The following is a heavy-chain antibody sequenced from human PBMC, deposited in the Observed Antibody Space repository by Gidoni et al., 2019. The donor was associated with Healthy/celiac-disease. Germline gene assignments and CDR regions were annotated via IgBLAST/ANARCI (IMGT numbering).Heavy chain of an antibody. Sequence: EVQLVESGGGLVQTGGSLRLCCAAFGFTFSTLWMSWVRKAPGKGLEWVANLKQDGSEKYYVDSVKGRFTISRDNAKNSLYLQMNSLRAEDTAVYYCASYTGPYDSSGLDAFDIWGQGTMVTVSS. CDR2: LKQDGSEK. V-gene: IGHV3-7*01. CDR1: GFTFSTLW. CDR3: ASYTGPYDSSGLDAFDI. D-gene: IGHD3-22*01. J-gene: IGHJ3*02.